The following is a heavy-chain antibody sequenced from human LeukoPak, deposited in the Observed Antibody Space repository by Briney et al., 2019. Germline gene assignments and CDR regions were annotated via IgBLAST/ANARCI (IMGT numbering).Heavy chain of an antibody. CDR2: ISNTYYTT. D-gene: IGHD6-19*01. CDR3: ARRIAVAGTLVGDRAFDI. J-gene: IGHJ3*02. Sequence: GGSLRLSCAASGFIFSTYEMNWVRQAPGKGLEWVSYISNTYYTTYYADSVRGRFTISRDNAKNSLYLQMNTLRAEDTAVYYCARRIAVAGTLVGDRAFDIWGQGTMVIVSS. CDR1: GFIFSTYE. V-gene: IGHV3-48*03.